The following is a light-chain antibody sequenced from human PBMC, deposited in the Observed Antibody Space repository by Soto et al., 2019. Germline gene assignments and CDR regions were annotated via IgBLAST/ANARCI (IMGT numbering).Light chain of an antibody. CDR3: QQLKTCPLT. Sequence: DIQLTQSPSFLSASVGDRVTITCRASQEISSNLAWYQQMPGKAPKFLIYAASTLQSGVPSRFSGSGSGTDFTLTISSLQPEDFAAYYCQQLKTCPLTFGQGTRLDIK. V-gene: IGKV1-9*01. J-gene: IGKJ5*01. CDR1: QEISSN. CDR2: AAS.